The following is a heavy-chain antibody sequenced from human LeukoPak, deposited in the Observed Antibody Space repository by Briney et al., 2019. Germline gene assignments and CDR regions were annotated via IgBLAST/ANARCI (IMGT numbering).Heavy chain of an antibody. D-gene: IGHD2-2*01. V-gene: IGHV1-18*01. J-gene: IGHJ6*03. CDR3: ARETTSLGYANYYYYMDV. CDR1: GYTFTSYG. CDR2: ISAYNGNT. Sequence: GASVKVSCKASGYTFTSYGISWVRQAPGQGLEWVGRISAYNGNTNYAQKLQGRVTMTTDTSTSTAYMELRSLRSDDTAVYYCARETTSLGYANYYYYMDVWGKGTTVTISS.